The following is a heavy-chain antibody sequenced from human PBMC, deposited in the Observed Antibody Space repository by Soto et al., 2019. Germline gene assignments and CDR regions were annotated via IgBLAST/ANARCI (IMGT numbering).Heavy chain of an antibody. CDR1: GLSFSISP. J-gene: IGHJ4*02. V-gene: IGHV3-30-3*01. CDR3: ARDPKTSGGQHWAFNYFDS. CDR2: ISYDGTNK. Sequence: GGSLRLSSATSGLSFSISPIHWVRQAPGKGPEWVALISYDGTNKFYADSVKGRFTISRDNSKSTLYLQVDSLRPEDAAVYYCARDPKTSGGQHWAFNYFDSWGQGTLVTVS. D-gene: IGHD7-27*01.